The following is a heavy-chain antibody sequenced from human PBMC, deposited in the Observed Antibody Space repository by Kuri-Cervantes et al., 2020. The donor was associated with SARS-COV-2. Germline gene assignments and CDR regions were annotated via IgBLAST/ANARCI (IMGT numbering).Heavy chain of an antibody. CDR2: THHTGRT. D-gene: IGHD1-1*01. Sequence: SETLSLTCAVSGASISSNRDFYWSWFRQSPAMGLEWIGETHHTGRTIYNPSLEGRLFLSADMSRNQISLSLISVTAADTAVYFCASGDGYTWNGPWGQGTRVTVSS. CDR3: ASGDGYTWNGP. V-gene: IGHV4-4*02. J-gene: IGHJ5*02. CDR1: GASISSNRDFY.